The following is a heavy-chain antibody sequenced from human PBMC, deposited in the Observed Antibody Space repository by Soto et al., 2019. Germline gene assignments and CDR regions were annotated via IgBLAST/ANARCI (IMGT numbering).Heavy chain of an antibody. D-gene: IGHD5-12*01. V-gene: IGHV4-59*01. CDR2: VFYSGST. CDR3: ARIKRGYSYGSIIDF. CDR1: GGSIRDYY. J-gene: IGHJ4*02. Sequence: SETLSLTCTVSGGSIRDYYWSWIRQPPGKGLEWIGYVFYSGSTNYNPSLKSRVTISVDTPKNIFSLKLRSVTAADTAVYYCARIKRGYSYGSIIDFWGQGARVTVSS.